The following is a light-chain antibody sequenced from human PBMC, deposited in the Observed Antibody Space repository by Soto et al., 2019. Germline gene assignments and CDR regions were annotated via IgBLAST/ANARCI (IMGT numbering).Light chain of an antibody. CDR1: QSISSW. J-gene: IGKJ1*01. V-gene: IGKV1-5*03. Sequence: DIQMTQSPSTLSASVGDRVTITCRASQSISSWLAWYQRKPGKAPKLLIYKASSLESGVPSRFSGSGSGTEFTLSISSLQSEDVAVYYCQQYHNRPPLFGQGTKVDIK. CDR2: KAS. CDR3: QQYHNRPPL.